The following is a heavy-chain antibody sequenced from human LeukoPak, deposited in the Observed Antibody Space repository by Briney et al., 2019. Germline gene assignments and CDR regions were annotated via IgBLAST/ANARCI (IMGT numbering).Heavy chain of an antibody. J-gene: IGHJ4*02. V-gene: IGHV1-2*02. Sequence: PWASVKVSCKTSGYLFTGFYIHWVRQVPGQGLEWMGWMNPNNGDTKSAPKFQGRVAMTRVTSINTAYMEVTGLTPADTAIYYCAKRGGALSDWGQGTPVTVTS. CDR3: AKRGGALSD. D-gene: IGHD2-21*01. CDR1: GYLFTGFY. CDR2: MNPNNGDT.